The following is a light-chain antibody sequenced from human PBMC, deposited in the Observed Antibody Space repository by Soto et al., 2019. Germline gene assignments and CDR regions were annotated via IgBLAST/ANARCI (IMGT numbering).Light chain of an antibody. CDR1: QSISSW. CDR3: QQYNSYPLT. CDR2: RAS. V-gene: IGKV1-5*03. Sequence: DLPMTQSPPTLSASVGDRVIITCRASQSISSWLAWYQQKPGKAPKLIIYRASTLESGVPSRFSGSGSGTEFTLTISSLQPDDFATYYCQQYNSYPLTFGGGTKVEIK. J-gene: IGKJ4*01.